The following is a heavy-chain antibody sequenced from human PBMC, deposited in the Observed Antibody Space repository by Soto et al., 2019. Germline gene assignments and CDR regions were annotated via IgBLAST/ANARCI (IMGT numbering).Heavy chain of an antibody. V-gene: IGHV1-18*01. J-gene: IGHJ4*02. CDR1: AYAFTTHG. CDR3: ARGGYGDY. CDR2: ISAHNGNT. D-gene: IGHD1-1*01. Sequence: QVHLVQSGAEVKKPGASVKVSCKGSAYAFTTHGITWVRQAPGQGLEWMGWISAHNGNTNYAQKLQGRVTVTRDTSTSTAYMELRGLRSDDTAVYYCARGGYGDYWGQGALVTVSS.